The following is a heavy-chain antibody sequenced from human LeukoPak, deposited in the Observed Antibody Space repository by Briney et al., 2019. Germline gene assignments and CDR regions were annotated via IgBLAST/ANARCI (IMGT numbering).Heavy chain of an antibody. J-gene: IGHJ4*02. CDR2: IYYSGST. D-gene: IGHD7-27*01. Sequence: PSETLSLTCTVSGVSISSSSYYWGWIRQPPGKGLEWIGSIYYSGSTYYNPSLKSRVTISVDTSKNQFSLKLSSVTAADTAVYYCARGPNWVGFDYWGQGTLVTVSS. CDR1: GVSISSSSYY. CDR3: ARGPNWVGFDY. V-gene: IGHV4-39*01.